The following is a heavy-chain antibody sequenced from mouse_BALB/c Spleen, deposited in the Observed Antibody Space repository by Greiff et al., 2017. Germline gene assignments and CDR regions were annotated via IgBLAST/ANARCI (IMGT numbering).Heavy chain of an antibody. D-gene: IGHD1-1*01. CDR1: GYTFTDYA. CDR2: ISTYYGDA. J-gene: IGHJ4*01. Sequence: QIQLQQPGAELVRPGVSVKISCKGSGYTFTDYAMHWVKQSHAKSLEWIGVISTYYGDASYNQKFKGKATMTVDKSSSTAYMELARLTSEDSAIYYCARNDYYGSSPYYAMDYWGQGTSVTVSS. V-gene: IGHV1S137*01. CDR3: ARNDYYGSSPYYAMDY.